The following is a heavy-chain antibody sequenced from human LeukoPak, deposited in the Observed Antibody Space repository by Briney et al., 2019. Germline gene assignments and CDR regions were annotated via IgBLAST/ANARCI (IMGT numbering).Heavy chain of an antibody. CDR1: GFTFSSNS. CDR2: ISGSGDST. J-gene: IGHJ4*02. Sequence: GGSLRLSCAASGFTFSSNSMTWVRQTPGKGLKWVSGISGSGDSTFYADSVKGRFTISRDNSRNTLYLQMSSLRPEDTAVYCTKWSGFGDDWGQGTLVTVSS. D-gene: IGHD3-10*01. V-gene: IGHV3-23*01. CDR3: TKWSGFGDD.